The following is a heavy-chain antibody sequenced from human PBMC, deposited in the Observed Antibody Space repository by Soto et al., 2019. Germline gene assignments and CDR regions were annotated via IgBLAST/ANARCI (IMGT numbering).Heavy chain of an antibody. D-gene: IGHD6-6*01. CDR1: GFTFIDYF. CDR2: ISPTSSTI. J-gene: IGHJ4*02. CDR3: ARSPSEIDGRTY. Sequence: QAQLLESGGDLVKPGGSLRLSCAASGFTFIDYFMSWIRQAPGKGLEWVSYISPTSSTIYYADSVKGRFTISRDNTKNSRHLQMSGLRPEETAVYYCARSPSEIDGRTYWGQGTLVTVSS. V-gene: IGHV3-11*01.